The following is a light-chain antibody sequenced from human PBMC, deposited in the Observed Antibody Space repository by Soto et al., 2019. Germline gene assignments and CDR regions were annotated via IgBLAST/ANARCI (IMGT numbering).Light chain of an antibody. CDR1: QSISTY. Sequence: DIQMTQSPSSLSASVGDRVTITCRAIQSISTYLTWYQQKPGKAPKLLIYAASSLQSGVPSRFSGSGSGTDFALTISSLQPEDFATYYCQQSFSTPPWTCGQGTKVEI. CDR2: AAS. V-gene: IGKV1-39*01. J-gene: IGKJ1*01. CDR3: QQSFSTPPWT.